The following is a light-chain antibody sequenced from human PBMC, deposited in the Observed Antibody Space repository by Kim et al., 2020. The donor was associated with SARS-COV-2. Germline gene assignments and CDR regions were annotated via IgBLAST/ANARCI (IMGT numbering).Light chain of an antibody. J-gene: IGLJ2*01. CDR2: QDS. Sequence: SYELTQPPSVSVSPGQTASITCSGDKLGDKYACWYKQKPGQSPVLVIYQDSKRPSGIPERFSGSNSGNTATLTISGTQAMDEADYYRQAWDRSTVVFGGG. CDR3: QAWDRSTVV. V-gene: IGLV3-1*01. CDR1: KLGDKY.